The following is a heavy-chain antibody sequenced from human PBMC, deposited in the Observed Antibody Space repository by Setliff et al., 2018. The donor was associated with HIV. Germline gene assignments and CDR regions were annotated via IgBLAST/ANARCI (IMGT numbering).Heavy chain of an antibody. Sequence: ASVKVSCKASGYTFTSYGISWVRQAPGQGLEWMGWISAYNGDTNYAQKLQGRVTMTSDTSISTAYMELSRLRSDDTAVYYCTRGSDRVIWGPWGQGTLVTVSS. J-gene: IGHJ5*02. CDR1: GYTFTSYG. CDR2: ISAYNGDT. CDR3: TRGSDRVIWGP. D-gene: IGHD2-21*01. V-gene: IGHV1-18*01.